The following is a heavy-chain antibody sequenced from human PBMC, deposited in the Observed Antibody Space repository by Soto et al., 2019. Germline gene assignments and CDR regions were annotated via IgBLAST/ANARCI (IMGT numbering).Heavy chain of an antibody. D-gene: IGHD3-10*01. CDR3: ASARMDRGIIYYDCTDV. V-gene: IGHV4-31*03. Sequence: SETLSLTCTVSGGSISSDGNYWSWIRQHPGKGLEWIGYIYYSGSTYYNPSLKSRVTISVDTSKNQFSLKLNSVTAEDTAVYYCASARMDRGIIYYDCTDVWGQGTTVTVSS. CDR1: GGSISSDGNY. CDR2: IYYSGST. J-gene: IGHJ6*02.